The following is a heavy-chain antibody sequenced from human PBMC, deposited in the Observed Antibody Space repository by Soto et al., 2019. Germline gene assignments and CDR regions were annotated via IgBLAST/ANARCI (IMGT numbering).Heavy chain of an antibody. CDR1: GFTFSSYA. Sequence: EVQLLESGGGLVQPGGSLRLSCAASGFTFSSYAMSWVRRAPGKGLEWVSAISGSGGSTYYSDSVKGRFTISRDNSKNTLYLEMNSLRAEDTPVYSCATDPGYNAFDIWGQGTMVTLSS. V-gene: IGHV3-23*01. D-gene: IGHD6-13*01. CDR2: ISGSGGST. J-gene: IGHJ3*02. CDR3: ATDPGYNAFDI.